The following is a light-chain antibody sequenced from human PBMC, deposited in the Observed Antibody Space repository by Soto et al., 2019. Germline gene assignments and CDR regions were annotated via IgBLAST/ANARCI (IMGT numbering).Light chain of an antibody. CDR2: EGS. CDR3: CSYAGTSSYV. Sequence: SGLTQPASVSGSPGQSIAISCTGTSSDVGSYNLVSWYQQYPGEAPKLMIYEGSKRPSGVSNRFSGSKSGNTASLTITGLQAEDEADYYCCSYAGTSSYVFGTGTKVTVL. CDR1: SSDVGSYNL. J-gene: IGLJ1*01. V-gene: IGLV2-23*01.